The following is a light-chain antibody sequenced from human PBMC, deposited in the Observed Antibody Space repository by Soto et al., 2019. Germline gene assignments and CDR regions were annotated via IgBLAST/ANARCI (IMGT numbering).Light chain of an antibody. CDR2: DVS. J-gene: IGLJ2*01. CDR1: SRDLGGYNY. CDR3: SSYTSSSTLVV. Sequence: QSALTQPASVSGSPGQSITISCTGTSRDLGGYNYVSWYQQHPGKAPKLMIYDVSNWPSGVSNRFSGSKSGNTASLTISGLQAEDEADYYCSSYTSSSTLVVFGGGTKLTVL. V-gene: IGLV2-14*01.